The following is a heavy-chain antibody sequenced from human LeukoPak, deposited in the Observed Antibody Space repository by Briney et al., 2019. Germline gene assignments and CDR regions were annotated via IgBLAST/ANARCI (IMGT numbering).Heavy chain of an antibody. CDR1: GYTFTSYD. Sequence: GASVKVSCKASGYTFTSYDINWVRQATGQGLEWMGWMNPNSGNTGYAQKFQGRVTMTRNTSISTAYMELSSLRSEDTAVYYCARQGPYIVATKPYYYMDVWGKGTTVTISS. D-gene: IGHD5-12*01. V-gene: IGHV1-8*01. CDR3: ARQGPYIVATKPYYYMDV. CDR2: MNPNSGNT. J-gene: IGHJ6*03.